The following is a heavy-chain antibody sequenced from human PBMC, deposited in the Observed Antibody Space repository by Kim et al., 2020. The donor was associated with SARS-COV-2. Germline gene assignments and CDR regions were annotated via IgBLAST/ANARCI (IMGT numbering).Heavy chain of an antibody. Sequence: SLRLSCAASGFTFDDYALHWVRQAPGKGLEWVSGISWNSGNIGYADSVKGRFTISRDNAKNSLYLQMNSLRAEDTALYYCAKDYSYSGSYFDYWGQGTLVTVSS. CDR3: AKDYSYSGSYFDY. CDR2: ISWNSGNI. J-gene: IGHJ4*02. CDR1: GFTFDDYA. V-gene: IGHV3-9*01. D-gene: IGHD1-26*01.